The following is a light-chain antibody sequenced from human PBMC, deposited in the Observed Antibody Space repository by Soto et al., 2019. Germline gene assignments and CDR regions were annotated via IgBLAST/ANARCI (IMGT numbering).Light chain of an antibody. V-gene: IGKV3-11*01. J-gene: IGKJ4*01. Sequence: EIVLTQSPATLSLSPGERATLSCRASQSVGRYLAWFQQKPGQAPRHLIYDASNRVTGIPARFSGSGSATDFTLTISSLEPEDFAVYYCQQRSDWPLTFGGGTKVEIK. CDR2: DAS. CDR1: QSVGRY. CDR3: QQRSDWPLT.